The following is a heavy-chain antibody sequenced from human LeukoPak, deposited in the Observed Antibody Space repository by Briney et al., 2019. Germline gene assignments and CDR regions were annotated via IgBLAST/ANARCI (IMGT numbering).Heavy chain of an antibody. D-gene: IGHD2-15*01. CDR3: AKHVRYCSGGSCYFDY. CDR1: GFTFSSYA. CDR2: ISGSGGST. V-gene: IGHV3-23*01. Sequence: TGGSLRLSCAASGFTFSSYAMRWVGEAPGKGVEWVSAISGSGGSTYYADSVKGRFTISRDNSKNTLYLQMNSLRAEDTAVYYCAKHVRYCSGGSCYFDYWGQGTLVTVSS. J-gene: IGHJ4*02.